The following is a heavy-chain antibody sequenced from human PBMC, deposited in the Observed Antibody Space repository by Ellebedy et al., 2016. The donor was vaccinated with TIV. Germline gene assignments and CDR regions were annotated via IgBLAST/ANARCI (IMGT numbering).Heavy chain of an antibody. V-gene: IGHV1-46*01. J-gene: IGHJ4*02. CDR3: ARDGGSYSDFDY. Sequence: AASVKVSCKASGYTFTSYYMHWVRQAPGQGLEWMGIINPSGGSTSYAQKFQGRVTMTTDTSTSTAYMELSRLRSDDTAVYYCARDGGSYSDFDYWGQGTLVTVSS. CDR2: INPSGGST. CDR1: GYTFTSYY. D-gene: IGHD1-26*01.